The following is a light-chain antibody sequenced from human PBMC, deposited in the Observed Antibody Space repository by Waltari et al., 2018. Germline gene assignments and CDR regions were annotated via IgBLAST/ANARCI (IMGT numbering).Light chain of an antibody. Sequence: DIVLTQSPAILSLSPGERASLSCRASQIVTNYLAWYQQKPGQAPRLLIYDTSSRATGIPARFSGSGFGTDFTLTISSLEPEDFAVYYCQQRRDWPLTFGGGTKVEIK. J-gene: IGKJ4*01. CDR2: DTS. CDR1: QIVTNY. V-gene: IGKV3-11*01. CDR3: QQRRDWPLT.